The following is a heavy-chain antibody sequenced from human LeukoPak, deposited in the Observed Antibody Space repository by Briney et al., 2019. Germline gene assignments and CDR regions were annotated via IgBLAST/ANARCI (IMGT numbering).Heavy chain of an antibody. V-gene: IGHV3-33*08. D-gene: IGHD3-10*01. CDR2: IWYDGSNK. CDR3: ARDVSGGLDP. J-gene: IGHJ5*02. CDR1: GFTLSSHW. Sequence: GGSLRLSCAASGFTLSSHWMHWVRQAPGKGLEWVAVIWYDGSNKYYADSVKGRFTISRDNSKNTLYLQMNSLRAEDTAVYYCARDVSGGLDPWGQGTLVTVSS.